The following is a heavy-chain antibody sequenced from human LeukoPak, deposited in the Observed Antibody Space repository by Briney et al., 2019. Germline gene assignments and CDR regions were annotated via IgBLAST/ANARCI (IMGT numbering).Heavy chain of an antibody. CDR1: GGSISSGGYY. V-gene: IGHV4-39*07. D-gene: IGHD3-3*01. Sequence: SETLSLTCTVSGGSISSGGYYWSWIRQPPGKGLEWIGEINHSGSTNYNPSLKSRVTISVDTSKNQFSLKLSSVTAADTAVYYCARGPEFWSGYYPPWGQPKGEFDYWGQGTLVTVSS. J-gene: IGHJ4*02. CDR2: INHSGST. CDR3: ARGPEFWSGYYPPWGQPKGEFDY.